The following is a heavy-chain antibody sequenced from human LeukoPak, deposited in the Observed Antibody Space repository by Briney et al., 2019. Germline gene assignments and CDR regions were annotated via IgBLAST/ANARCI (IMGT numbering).Heavy chain of an antibody. CDR2: INPSGGST. J-gene: IGHJ4*02. Sequence: ASVKVSCKASGYTFTSYYMHWVRQAPGQGLEWMGIINPSGGSTSYAQKFQGRVAMTRDTSTSTVYMELSSLRSEDTAVYYCAREPDPYDTVEGDDYWGQGTLVTVSS. V-gene: IGHV1-46*01. CDR3: AREPDPYDTVEGDDY. D-gene: IGHD3-22*01. CDR1: GYTFTSYY.